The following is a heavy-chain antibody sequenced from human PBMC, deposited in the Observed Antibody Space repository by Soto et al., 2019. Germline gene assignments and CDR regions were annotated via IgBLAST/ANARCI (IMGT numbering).Heavy chain of an antibody. CDR1: GFTFSSYW. D-gene: IGHD6-19*01. V-gene: IGHV3-7*01. CDR3: ARAVGWYGRSYSYEGMDV. CDR2: IKQDGSEK. J-gene: IGHJ6*02. Sequence: EVQLVESGGGLVQPGGSLRLSCAASGFTFSSYWMSWVRQAPGKGLEWVANIKQDGSEKDYVDSVKGRFTISRDNAKNSRYQQMNRLRAEDTVVDYCARAVGWYGRSYSYEGMDVWGQGTTVTVSS.